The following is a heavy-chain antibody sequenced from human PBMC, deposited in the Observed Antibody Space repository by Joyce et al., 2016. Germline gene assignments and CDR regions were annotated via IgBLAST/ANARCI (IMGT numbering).Heavy chain of an antibody. D-gene: IGHD2-2*01. CDR1: GYAFISYY. CDR3: ARALVPAAAFDF. J-gene: IGHJ4*02. V-gene: IGHV1-46*01. Sequence: QVQFVQSGAEVKKPGASVRVSCKASGYAFISYYVHWVRQAPGQGLDWMGIINPGGGGTNYAQKFLGRVTLNRDTSTNTVYLDLSSLRSEDTAIYYCARALVPAAAFDFWGQGTLVTVSS. CDR2: INPGGGGT.